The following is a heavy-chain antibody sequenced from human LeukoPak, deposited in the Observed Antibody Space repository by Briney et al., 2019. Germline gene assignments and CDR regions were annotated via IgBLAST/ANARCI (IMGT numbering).Heavy chain of an antibody. V-gene: IGHV3-74*01. CDR2: ICPDGSVV. J-gene: IGHJ4*02. CDR3: VRDLREADH. CDR1: GFTFSAYC. Sequence: GGSLRLSCVASGFTFSAYCMHWVRQGPEKGLEWVSRICPDGSVVNYADSVKGRFTTSRDNAKNTVFLQMNSLRVDDTAVYYCVRDLREADHWGLGTLVTVSS. D-gene: IGHD3-10*01.